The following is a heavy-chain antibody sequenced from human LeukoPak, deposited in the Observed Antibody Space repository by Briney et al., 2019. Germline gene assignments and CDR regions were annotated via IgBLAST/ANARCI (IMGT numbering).Heavy chain of an antibody. CDR3: AKDPSHLWFGEDYFDY. D-gene: IGHD3-10*01. V-gene: IGHV3-30*02. CDR2: IRYDGSNK. Sequence: GGSLRLSCAASGFTFSSYGMHWVRQAPGRGLEWVAVIRYDGSNKYYADSVKGRFTISRDNSKNTLYLQVNSLRAEDTAVYYCAKDPSHLWFGEDYFDYWGQGTLVTVSS. CDR1: GFTFSSYG. J-gene: IGHJ4*02.